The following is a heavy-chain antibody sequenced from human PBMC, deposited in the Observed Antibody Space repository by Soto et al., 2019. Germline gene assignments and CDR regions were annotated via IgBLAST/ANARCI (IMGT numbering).Heavy chain of an antibody. D-gene: IGHD6-19*01. V-gene: IGHV4-59*08. Sequence: PSETLSLTCSVSGGSISSFYWSWIRQPPGKGLEWIGYIYYNVNTNYNPSLKSRVTISVDTSKNQFSLKLSSVTATDTAVYYCASHVNLPLAGTGFGSWGRGTLVTVSS. CDR1: GGSISSFY. J-gene: IGHJ4*02. CDR2: IYYNVNT. CDR3: ASHVNLPLAGTGFGS.